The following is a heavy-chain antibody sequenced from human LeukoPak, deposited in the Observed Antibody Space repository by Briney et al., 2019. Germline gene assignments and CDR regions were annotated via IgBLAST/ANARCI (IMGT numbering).Heavy chain of an antibody. Sequence: GGSLRRSCAASGFTFSSFSMTWVRQAPGKGLEWVSSISSSSDYIYYADSLKGRFTISRDNAKNSLYLQLSSLRAEDTAVYYCAGSRRIRYGFVDSWGQGTLVTVSS. J-gene: IGHJ4*02. CDR2: ISSSSDYI. CDR3: AGSRRIRYGFVDS. CDR1: GFTFSSFS. V-gene: IGHV3-21*01. D-gene: IGHD3-9*01.